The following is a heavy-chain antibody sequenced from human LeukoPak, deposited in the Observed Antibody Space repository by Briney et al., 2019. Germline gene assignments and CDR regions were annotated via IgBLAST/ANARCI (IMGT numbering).Heavy chain of an antibody. CDR1: GFTFSSYG. CDR3: AKVLSSSWGYFDY. J-gene: IGHJ4*02. CDR2: IRDNGSNK. V-gene: IGHV3-30*02. D-gene: IGHD6-13*01. Sequence: GGSLRLSCAASGFTFSSYGMHWVRQAPGKGLEWVAFIRDNGSNKYYADSVKGRFTISRDNSKNTLYLQMNSLRAEDTAVYYCAKVLSSSWGYFDYWGQETLVTVSS.